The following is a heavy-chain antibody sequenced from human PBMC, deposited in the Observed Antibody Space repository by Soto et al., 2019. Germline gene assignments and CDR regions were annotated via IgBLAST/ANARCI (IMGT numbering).Heavy chain of an antibody. CDR3: ARVPDFGDYDYYFDY. Sequence: ASVKVSCKASGYTFTSYYMHWVRQAPGQGLEWMGIINPSGGSTSYAQKFQGRVTMTRDTSTSTVYMELSSLRSEYTAVYYCARVPDFGDYDYYFDYWGQGTLVTVSS. CDR1: GYTFTSYY. D-gene: IGHD4-17*01. V-gene: IGHV1-46*01. J-gene: IGHJ4*02. CDR2: INPSGGST.